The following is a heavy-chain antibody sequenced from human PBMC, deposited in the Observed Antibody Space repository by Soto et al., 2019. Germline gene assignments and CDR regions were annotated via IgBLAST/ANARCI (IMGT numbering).Heavy chain of an antibody. CDR1: GGSISSYY. D-gene: IGHD2-2*02. J-gene: IGHJ4*02. CDR2: IYYSGST. V-gene: IGHV4-59*01. CDR3: ARGYKATAILH. Sequence: SETLSLTCTVSGGSISSYYWSWIRQPPGKGLEWIGYIYYSGSTNYNPSLKSRVTISVDMSKNQFSLKLSSVTAADTAVYYCARGYKATAILHWGQGTLVTVSS.